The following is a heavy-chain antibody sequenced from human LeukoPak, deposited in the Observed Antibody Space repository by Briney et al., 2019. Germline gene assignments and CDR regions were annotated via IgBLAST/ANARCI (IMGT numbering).Heavy chain of an antibody. D-gene: IGHD1-7*01. V-gene: IGHV1-8*01. J-gene: IGHJ5*02. CDR3: ARVDWNSGWFDP. CDR1: GYTFTSYD. CDR2: MNPNSGNT. Sequence: VASVKVSCKASGYTFTSYDINWVRQATGQGLEWMGWMNPNSGNTGYAQKFQGRVTMTRDTSTSTVYMELSSLRSEDTAVYYCARVDWNSGWFDPWGQGTLVTVSS.